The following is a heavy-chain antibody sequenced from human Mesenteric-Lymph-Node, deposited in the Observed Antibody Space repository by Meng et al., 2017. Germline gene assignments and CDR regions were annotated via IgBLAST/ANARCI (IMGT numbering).Heavy chain of an antibody. V-gene: IGHV3-21*01. Sequence: GESLKISCAASGFTFSSYEMNWVRQAPGKGLEWVSSISSSSSYIYYADSVKGRFTISRDNAKNSLYLQMNSLRAEDTAVYYCARDPLGYSSGWYVYYGMDVWGQGTTVTVSS. CDR3: ARDPLGYSSGWYVYYGMDV. CDR2: ISSSSSYI. D-gene: IGHD6-19*01. J-gene: IGHJ6*02. CDR1: GFTFSSYE.